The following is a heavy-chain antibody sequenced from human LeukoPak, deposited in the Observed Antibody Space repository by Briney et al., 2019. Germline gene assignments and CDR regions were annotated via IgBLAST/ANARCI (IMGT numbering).Heavy chain of an antibody. D-gene: IGHD3-10*01. CDR2: IYYSGST. V-gene: IGHV4-39*07. J-gene: IGHJ5*02. CDR1: GGSISSSSYY. CDR3: ARGGYYGSGNDFRFDP. Sequence: SETLSLTCTVSGGSISSSSYYWGWIRQPPGKGLEWIGSIYYSGSTNYNPSLKSRVTISVDTSKNQFSLKLSSVTPADTAVYYCARGGYYGSGNDFRFDPWGQGTLVTVSS.